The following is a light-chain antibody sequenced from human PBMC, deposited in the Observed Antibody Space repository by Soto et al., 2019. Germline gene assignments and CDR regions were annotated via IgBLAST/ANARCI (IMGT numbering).Light chain of an antibody. Sequence: PGERVTLSCRASQSVSSSYLTWYQQKPGQAPRLLIYDASNRATGIPARFSGSGSGTDFTLTISSLEPEDFAVYYCQQRSNWPGFTFGPGTKVDIK. J-gene: IGKJ3*01. CDR2: DAS. CDR3: QQRSNWPGFT. CDR1: QSVSSSY. V-gene: IGKV3D-20*02.